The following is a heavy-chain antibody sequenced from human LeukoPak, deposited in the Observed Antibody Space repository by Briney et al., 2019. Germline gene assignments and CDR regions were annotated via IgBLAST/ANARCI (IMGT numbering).Heavy chain of an antibody. J-gene: IGHJ4*02. Sequence: PGGSLRLSCSASGLTFSSYAMQWGRQAPGKGLEYVSGISSNGGSTYYADSVKGRFTISRDNSKNTADLQMSGLRAEHTAVYYCLSRHQMVRVDYWGQGTLVTVSS. V-gene: IGHV3-64D*09. CDR1: GLTFSSYA. CDR2: ISSNGGST. D-gene: IGHD6-13*01. CDR3: LSRHQMVRVDY.